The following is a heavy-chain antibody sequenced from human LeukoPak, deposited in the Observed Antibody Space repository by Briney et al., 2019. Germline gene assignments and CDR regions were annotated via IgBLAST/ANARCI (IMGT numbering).Heavy chain of an antibody. D-gene: IGHD4-11*01. CDR1: GYTFTELS. CDR2: FNPDDGET. V-gene: IGHV1-24*01. Sequence: ASVKVSCKVSGYTFTELSMNWVRQAPGKGLEWMGCFNPDDGETIYAQKFQGRVTMTENTSTDTAYMELSSLRSEDTAVYYCATYSVGMDVWGQGTTVTVSS. J-gene: IGHJ6*02. CDR3: ATYSVGMDV.